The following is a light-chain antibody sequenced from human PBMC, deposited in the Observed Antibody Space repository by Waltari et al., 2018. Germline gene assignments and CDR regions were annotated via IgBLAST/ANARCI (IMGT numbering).Light chain of an antibody. CDR2: WAS. J-gene: IGKJ4*01. V-gene: IGKV4-1*01. CDR3: QQYYSFPVT. CDR1: QNFLYSSKNKNY. Sequence: DIVMTQSPDSLAGCLGERATINCKSSQNFLYSSKNKNYLAWYQQKPGQPPKLLIYWASTRESGVPDRFSGSGSGTDFTLTISRLQAENVAVYYCQQYYSFPVTFGGGTKVEIK.